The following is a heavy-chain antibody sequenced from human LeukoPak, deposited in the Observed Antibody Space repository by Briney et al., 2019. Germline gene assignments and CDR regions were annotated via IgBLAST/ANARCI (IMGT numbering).Heavy chain of an antibody. CDR1: GFTFSSYS. Sequence: PGGSLRLSCAASGFTFSSYSMNWVRQAPGKGLELVSSISSSSSYIYYADSVKGRFTISRDNAKNSLYLQMNSLRAEDTAVYYCAREAENYGLTFDIWGQGTMVTVSS. V-gene: IGHV3-21*01. CDR3: AREAENYGLTFDI. D-gene: IGHD3-10*01. CDR2: ISSSSSYI. J-gene: IGHJ3*02.